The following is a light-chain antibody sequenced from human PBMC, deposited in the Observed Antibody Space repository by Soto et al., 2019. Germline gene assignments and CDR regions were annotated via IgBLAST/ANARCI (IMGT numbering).Light chain of an antibody. V-gene: IGKV1-39*01. CDR2: DAS. CDR1: QSISTY. CDR3: QQSYMDPIT. Sequence: DIQMTQTPCALSASVGNRVTSTCRASQSISTYLNWYQKKPGKAPNLLIYDASRLQSGVPSRFSGSGGGTDFTLSISSVQPEDFATYFCQQSYMDPITFGQGTRLEI. J-gene: IGKJ5*01.